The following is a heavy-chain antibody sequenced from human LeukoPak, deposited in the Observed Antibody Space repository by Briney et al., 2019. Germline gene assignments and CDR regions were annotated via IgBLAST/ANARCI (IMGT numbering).Heavy chain of an antibody. D-gene: IGHD3-22*01. J-gene: IGHJ5*02. CDR2: IYYSGST. V-gene: IGHV4-59*01. Sequence: SETLSLTCTVSGGSISSYYWSWIRQPPGKGLEWIGYIYYSGSTNYNPSLKSRVTISVDTSKNQFSLKLSSVTAADTAVYYCARVGGYDSSGFNWFDPRGQGTLVTVSS. CDR3: ARVGGYDSSGFNWFDP. CDR1: GGSISSYY.